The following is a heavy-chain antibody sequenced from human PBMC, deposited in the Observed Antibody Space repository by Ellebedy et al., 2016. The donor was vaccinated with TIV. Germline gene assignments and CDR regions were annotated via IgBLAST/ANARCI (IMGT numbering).Heavy chain of an antibody. J-gene: IGHJ4*02. CDR3: TRGRLEMATTFDY. CDR2: IRSKAFGGTT. CDR1: GFPFGDYA. Sequence: GESLKISCTASGFPFGDYAMTWFRQAPGKGLEWIGFIRSKAFGGTTEYAASVKGRFTVSRDDSKSIAYLQMNSLKTEDTAMYFCTRGRLEMATTFDYWGQGTLVTVSS. V-gene: IGHV3-49*03. D-gene: IGHD5-24*01.